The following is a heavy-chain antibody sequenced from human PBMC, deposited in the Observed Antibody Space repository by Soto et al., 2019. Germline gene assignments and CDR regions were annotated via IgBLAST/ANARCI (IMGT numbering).Heavy chain of an antibody. Sequence: EVQLGESGGGLVKPGGSLRLSCAASGFTFSRYSMNWVRQAPGKGLEWVSSISSSSSDIYYADSVKGRFTISRDNAKNSLYLQMNSLRAEDTAVYYCAKDSGYAAATLDYWGQGTLVTVSS. CDR1: GFTFSRYS. CDR2: ISSSSSDI. CDR3: AKDSGYAAATLDY. J-gene: IGHJ4*02. V-gene: IGHV3-21*01. D-gene: IGHD5-12*01.